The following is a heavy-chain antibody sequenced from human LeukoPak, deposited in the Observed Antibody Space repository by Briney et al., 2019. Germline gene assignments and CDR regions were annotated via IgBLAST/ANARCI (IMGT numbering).Heavy chain of an antibody. CDR1: GGSISRSSHY. CDR3: ARFVEPLVAVAQY. Sequence: PSETLSLTCTVSGGSISRSSHYWGWIRQPPGKGLEWIGSMYYRGNTYYNPSLKSRVTISVDTSKNQFSLKLTSVTAADTAVYYCARFVEPLVAVAQYWGRGTLVTVSS. J-gene: IGHJ4*02. CDR2: MYYRGNT. V-gene: IGHV4-39*01. D-gene: IGHD6-19*01.